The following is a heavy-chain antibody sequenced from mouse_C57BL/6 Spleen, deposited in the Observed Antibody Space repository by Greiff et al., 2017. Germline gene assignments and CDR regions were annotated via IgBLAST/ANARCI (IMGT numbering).Heavy chain of an antibody. Sequence: LVESGPELVKPGASVKISCKASGYSFTGYYMNWVKQSPEKSLEWIGEINPSTGGTTYNQKFKAKATLTVDKSSSTAYMQLKSLTSEDSAVYYCARGYYGSSPWFAYWGQGTLVTVSA. V-gene: IGHV1-42*01. D-gene: IGHD1-1*01. CDR3: ARGYYGSSPWFAY. CDR1: GYSFTGYY. CDR2: INPSTGGT. J-gene: IGHJ3*01.